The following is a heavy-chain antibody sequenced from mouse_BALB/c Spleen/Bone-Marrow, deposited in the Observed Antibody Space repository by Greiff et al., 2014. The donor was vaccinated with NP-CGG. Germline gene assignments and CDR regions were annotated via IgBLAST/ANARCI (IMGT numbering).Heavy chain of an antibody. CDR3: ARSYNSFDF. Sequence: VQLKESGPELEKPGASVKISCKASGYSFTGYNMNWVKQYNGQSLEWIGNVDPYYGDTTYNQKFKGKATLTVDKSSSTAYMQLERLTSEDSAVYYCARSYNSFDFWGQGTTLTVSS. CDR2: VDPYYGDT. V-gene: IGHV1-39*01. CDR1: GYSFTGYN. J-gene: IGHJ2*01.